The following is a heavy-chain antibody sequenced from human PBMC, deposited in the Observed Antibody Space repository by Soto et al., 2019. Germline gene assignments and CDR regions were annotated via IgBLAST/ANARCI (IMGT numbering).Heavy chain of an antibody. D-gene: IGHD3-10*01. CDR2: ISGSGSFT. Sequence: PGGSLRLSWAASGFTFRTYAMNWVRQAPGKGLEWISAISGSGSFTHYADSVRGRFTISRDNSQNQLYLQMNNLRGDDTAMYYCAKIPTGSGSSKFGYWGQVIQVTVSS. J-gene: IGHJ4*02. CDR1: GFTFRTYA. CDR3: AKIPTGSGSSKFGY. V-gene: IGHV3-23*01.